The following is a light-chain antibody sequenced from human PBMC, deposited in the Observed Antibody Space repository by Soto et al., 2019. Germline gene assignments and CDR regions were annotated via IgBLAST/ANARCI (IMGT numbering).Light chain of an antibody. CDR3: QKYNTVPRT. J-gene: IGKJ1*01. CDR2: GAS. Sequence: EIVLTQSPGTVSLSPGERATLSCRASQRVTTRYLAWYQQKHGQAPRLLIHGASTRATGIPDRFSGSGSGTDFTLSISRLEPEDVATYYCQKYNTVPRTFGHGTKVEI. CDR1: QRVTTRY. V-gene: IGKV3-20*01.